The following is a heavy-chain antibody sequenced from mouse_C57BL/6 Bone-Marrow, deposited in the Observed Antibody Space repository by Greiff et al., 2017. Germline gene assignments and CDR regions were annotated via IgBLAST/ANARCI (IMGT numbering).Heavy chain of an antibody. V-gene: IGHV2-9*01. J-gene: IGHJ4*01. CDR1: GFSLTSYG. CDR2: IWGGGST. CDR3: AKHIYYYGSSYGYAMDY. Sequence: VKLVESGPGLVAPSQSLSITCTVSGFSLTSYGVDWVRQPPGKGLEWLGVIWGGGSTNYNSAPMSRLSISKDNSKSQVFLKMNSLQTDDTAMYYCAKHIYYYGSSYGYAMDYWGQGTSVTVSS. D-gene: IGHD1-1*01.